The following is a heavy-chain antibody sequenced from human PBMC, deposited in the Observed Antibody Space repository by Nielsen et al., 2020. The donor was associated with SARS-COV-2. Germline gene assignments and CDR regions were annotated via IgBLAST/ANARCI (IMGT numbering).Heavy chain of an antibody. CDR2: FTGVGDTT. D-gene: IGHD1-1*01. J-gene: IGHJ4*02. V-gene: IGHV3-23*01. CDR1: GFTFSSFA. Sequence: GESLKISCAASGFTFSSFALSWFRQAPGKGLEWVSGFTGVGDTTSYVDSVKGRFTISRDNSQNTLSLQMNSLRAEDTAVYYCAKGGLEPSGYWGQGTLVTVSS. CDR3: AKGGLEPSGY.